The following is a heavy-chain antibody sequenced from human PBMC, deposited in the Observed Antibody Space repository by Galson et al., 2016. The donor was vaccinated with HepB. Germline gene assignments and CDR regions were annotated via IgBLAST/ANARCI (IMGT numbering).Heavy chain of an antibody. V-gene: IGHV4-39*01. J-gene: IGHJ4*02. CDR1: DGSICNINYY. Sequence: SETLSLTCTVSDGSICNINYYWGWIRQPPGKGLEWIGTVYYSGSTYYNPSLTSRVTISVDTSKNQFSLKLSSVTAADTAVYYCARSPWRATSDFNYWGQGTLVTVSS. D-gene: IGHD5-12*01. CDR3: ARSPWRATSDFNY. CDR2: VYYSGST.